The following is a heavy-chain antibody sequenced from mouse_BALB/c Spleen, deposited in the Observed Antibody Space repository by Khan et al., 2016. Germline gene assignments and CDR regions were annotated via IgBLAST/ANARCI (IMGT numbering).Heavy chain of an antibody. CDR1: GDSITSGH. D-gene: IGHD1-2*01. CDR3: ATWDYYGSAFAY. Sequence: EVQLQGSGPSLAKPSQTLSLTCSVTGDSITSGHWNWIRKFPGNKFDFMGYISHSGDSYYNPSLKSRISITRDTSKNQYYLQLNSVTTEDTATYYCATWDYYGSAFAYWGQGTLVTVSA. CDR2: ISHSGDS. J-gene: IGHJ3*01. V-gene: IGHV3-8*02.